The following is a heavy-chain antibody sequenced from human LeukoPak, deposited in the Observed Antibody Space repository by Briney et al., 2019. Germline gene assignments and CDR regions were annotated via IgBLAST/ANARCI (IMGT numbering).Heavy chain of an antibody. V-gene: IGHV3-20*04. CDR3: ASDPGRGSYYLLLFKS. D-gene: IGHD3-10*01. CDR2: INWNGGST. J-gene: IGHJ5*02. Sequence: GGSLRLSCAASGFTFDDYGLSWVRQAPGKGLEWVSGINWNGGSTGYADSVKGRFTISRDNAKNSLYLQMNGLRPEDTAVYYCASDPGRGSYYLLLFKSWGQGTLVTVSS. CDR1: GFTFDDYG.